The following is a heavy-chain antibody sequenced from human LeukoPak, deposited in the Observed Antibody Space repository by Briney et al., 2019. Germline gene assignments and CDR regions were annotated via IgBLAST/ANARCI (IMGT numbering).Heavy chain of an antibody. V-gene: IGHV3-23*01. CDR1: ACTFSNYA. J-gene: IGHJ4*01. CDR3: VSRAGSPWGLFDV. Sequence: GGSLILSCAASACTFSNYAINWVRQDPGEGLEWVSSISRGGVIPYSADSVKGRFTIPRDNSNNTLYLHMTSLGAEDTAVYYCVSRAGSPWGLFDVWGHGTLVTVSS. CDR2: ISRGGVIP. D-gene: IGHD7-27*01.